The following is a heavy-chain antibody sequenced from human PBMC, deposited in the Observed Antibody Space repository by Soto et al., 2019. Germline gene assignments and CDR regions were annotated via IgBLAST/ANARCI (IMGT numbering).Heavy chain of an antibody. J-gene: IGHJ4*02. CDR2: ISSSGSTV. CDR3: VRDRGGYYMGYYFDY. CDR1: GFTFSSYE. D-gene: IGHD3-3*01. V-gene: IGHV3-48*03. Sequence: LRLSCAASGFTFSSYEMNWVRQAPGKGLEWVAYISSSGSTVYYADSVKGRFTISRDNAKKSLYLQMNSPRAEDTAVYYCVRDRGGYYMGYYFDYWGQGTLVTVSS.